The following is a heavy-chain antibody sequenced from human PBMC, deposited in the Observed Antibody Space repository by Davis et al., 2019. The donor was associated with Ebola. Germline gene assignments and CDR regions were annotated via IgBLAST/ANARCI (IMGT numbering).Heavy chain of an antibody. V-gene: IGHV1-2*06. Sequence: ASVKVSCKAAGHIFTSVYIHWVRQAPRQGLEWMGRLNQKSGGTDSAQKFHGRVTVTRDTSIGTAYMELSSLRSDDTAVYYCARGHNFGFEFWGQGALVTVSS. J-gene: IGHJ4*02. CDR2: LNQKSGGT. D-gene: IGHD1-1*01. CDR3: ARGHNFGFEF. CDR1: GHIFTSVY.